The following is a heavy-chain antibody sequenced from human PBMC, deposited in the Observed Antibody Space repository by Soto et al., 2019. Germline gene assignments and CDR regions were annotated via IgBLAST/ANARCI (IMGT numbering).Heavy chain of an antibody. CDR2: IKEDGSEK. CDR3: ARFRALDP. Sequence: EVQLVESGGGLVQPGGSLSFSCADSGFTFSKYWMSWVRQAPGMGLQWVAGIKEDGSEKYYVDSVKGRFTISRDNAKNSLFLQMNSLRAEDTAVYYCARFRALDPWGQGILVTVSS. D-gene: IGHD3-10*01. J-gene: IGHJ5*02. V-gene: IGHV3-7*03. CDR1: GFTFSKYW.